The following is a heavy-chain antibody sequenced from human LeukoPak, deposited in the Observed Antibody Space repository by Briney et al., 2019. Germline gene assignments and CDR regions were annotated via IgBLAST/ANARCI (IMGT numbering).Heavy chain of an antibody. CDR1: GFTFSSCS. CDR3: AREYYYDSSGPQGY. Sequence: GGSLRLSCVASGFTFSSCSMNWVRQAPGKGLEWVSSISSSSYIYYADSVKGRFTISRDNAKNSLYLQMNSLRAEDTAVYYCAREYYYDSSGPQGYWGQGTLVTVSS. J-gene: IGHJ4*02. D-gene: IGHD3-22*01. CDR2: ISSSSYI. V-gene: IGHV3-21*01.